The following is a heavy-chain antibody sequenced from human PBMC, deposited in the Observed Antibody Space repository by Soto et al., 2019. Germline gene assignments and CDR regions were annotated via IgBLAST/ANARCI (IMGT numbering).Heavy chain of an antibody. CDR3: ERVPRMVRGVISRADYFDY. V-gene: IGHV4-34*01. J-gene: IGHJ4*02. CDR2: INHSGST. Sequence: QVQLQQWGAGLLKPSETLSLTCAVYGGSFSSYYWSWIRQRPGQGLDWIGEINHSGSTNYNPCLKGRGHISVDTSKTQFSLERGSVTDADTAVYFCERVPRMVRGVISRADYFDYWGQGTLVSVSS. D-gene: IGHD3-10*01. CDR1: GGSFSSYY.